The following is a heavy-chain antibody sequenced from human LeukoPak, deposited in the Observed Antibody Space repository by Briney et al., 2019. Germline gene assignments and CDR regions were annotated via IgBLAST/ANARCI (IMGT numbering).Heavy chain of an antibody. Sequence: GGSLRLSCTASGFTFGDYAMSWVRQAPGKGLEWVSAISGSGGSTYYADSVKGRFTISRDNAKNSLYLQMNSLRAEDTAVYYCARDSLSSFDYWGQGTLVTVSS. CDR1: GFTFGDYA. CDR3: ARDSLSSFDY. V-gene: IGHV3-23*01. D-gene: IGHD5/OR15-5a*01. CDR2: ISGSGGST. J-gene: IGHJ4*02.